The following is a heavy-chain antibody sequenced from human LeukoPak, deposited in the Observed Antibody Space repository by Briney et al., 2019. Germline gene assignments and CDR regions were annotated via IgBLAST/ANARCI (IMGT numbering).Heavy chain of an antibody. V-gene: IGHV3-30*18. Sequence: GGSLRLSCAASGFTFSSYGMHWVRQAPGKGLEWVAVISYDGSNKYYADSVKGRSTISRDNSKNTLYLQMNRLRAEDTAVYYCAKRGLAAALFRWGQGTLVTVSS. CDR3: AKRGLAAALFR. J-gene: IGHJ4*02. CDR1: GFTFSSYG. CDR2: ISYDGSNK. D-gene: IGHD6-13*01.